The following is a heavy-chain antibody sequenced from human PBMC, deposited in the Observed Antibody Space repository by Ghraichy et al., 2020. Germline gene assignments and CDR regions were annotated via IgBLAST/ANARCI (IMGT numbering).Heavy chain of an antibody. J-gene: IGHJ2*01. V-gene: IGHV4-59*01. CDR3: ARDVGLGVRGWYLDL. D-gene: IGHD3-10*01. CDR2: INYSGST. Sequence: SETLTLTCTVSGGSIGSYYWSWIRQPPGKGLEWIGYINYSGSTNYNPSLKSPVTMSIDTSKNQFSLRLSSVTAADTAMYYCARDVGLGVRGWYLDLWGRGTLVTVSS. CDR1: GGSIGSYY.